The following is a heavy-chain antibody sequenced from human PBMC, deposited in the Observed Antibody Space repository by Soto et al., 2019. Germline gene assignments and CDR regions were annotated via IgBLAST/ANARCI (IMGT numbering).Heavy chain of an antibody. CDR1: GGSISSYY. D-gene: IGHD6-19*01. J-gene: IGHJ4*02. Sequence: QVQLQESGPGLVKPSETLSLTCTVSGGSISSYYWSWIRQPPGKGLEWIGYIYYSGSTNYNPSLKSRVPLTIDPSKNQFPLKLSSVTAADTAGYYCARGRDGCNCDYWGQGTLVTVSS. CDR2: IYYSGST. V-gene: IGHV4-59*08. CDR3: ARGRDGCNCDY.